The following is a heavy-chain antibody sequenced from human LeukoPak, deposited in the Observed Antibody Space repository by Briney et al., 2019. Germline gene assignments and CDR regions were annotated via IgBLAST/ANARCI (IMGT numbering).Heavy chain of an antibody. Sequence: PSETLSLTCTVSVCSISSSSYYWVWIRQPPGKGLEWIGSIYYSGSTYYNPSLKGRVTISVDTSKNQFSLKLSSVPAADTAVYYCATLGKWELRFDYWGQRTLVTVSS. V-gene: IGHV4-39*01. CDR1: VCSISSSSYY. CDR2: IYYSGST. CDR3: ATLGKWELRFDY. D-gene: IGHD1-26*01. J-gene: IGHJ4*02.